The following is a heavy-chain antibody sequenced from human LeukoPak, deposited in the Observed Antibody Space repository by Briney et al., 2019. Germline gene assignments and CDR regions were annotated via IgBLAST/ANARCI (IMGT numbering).Heavy chain of an antibody. D-gene: IGHD2/OR15-2a*01. V-gene: IGHV3-64D*06. CDR1: GFTFSSYA. Sequence: PGGSLRLSGSASGFTFSSYAMHWVRQAPGKGLEYVSTISINGDNTYYADSVKGRFTISRDNSKNTLYLQMSSLRAEDTAVYYCAKDQEYSYDYWGQGTQVTVSS. J-gene: IGHJ4*02. CDR3: AKDQEYSYDY. CDR2: ISINGDNT.